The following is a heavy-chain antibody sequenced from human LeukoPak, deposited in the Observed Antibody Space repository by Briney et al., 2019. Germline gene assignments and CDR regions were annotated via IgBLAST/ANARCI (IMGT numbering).Heavy chain of an antibody. CDR1: GGCFSGYY. D-gene: IGHD5-12*01. V-gene: IGHV4-34*01. CDR3: ARARRDGYNYVDY. CDR2: INHSGST. Sequence: SETLSLTCAVYGGCFSGYYWSWIRQPPGKGLEWIGEINHSGSTNYNPSLKSRVTISVDTSKNQFSLKLSSVTAADTAVYYCARARRDGYNYVDYWGQGTLVIVSS. J-gene: IGHJ4*02.